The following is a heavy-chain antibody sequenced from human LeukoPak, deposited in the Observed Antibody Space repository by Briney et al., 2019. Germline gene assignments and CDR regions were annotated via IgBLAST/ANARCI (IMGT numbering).Heavy chain of an antibody. V-gene: IGHV1-2*02. D-gene: IGHD3-22*01. J-gene: IGHJ4*02. CDR1: GYTFTGYY. CDR3: AREVGYYYDSSGYSRAPFDY. Sequence: ASVKVSCKASGYTFTGYYMHWVRQAPGQGLEWMGWINPNSGGTNYAQEFQGRVTMTRDTSISTAYMELSRLRSDDTAVYYCAREVGYYYDSSGYSRAPFDYWGQGTLVTVSS. CDR2: INPNSGGT.